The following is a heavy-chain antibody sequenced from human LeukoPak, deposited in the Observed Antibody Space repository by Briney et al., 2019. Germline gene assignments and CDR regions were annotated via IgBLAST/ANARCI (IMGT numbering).Heavy chain of an antibody. CDR3: AKGLQHSNLD. CDR2: ITGSGGGK. V-gene: IGHV3-23*01. D-gene: IGHD5-18*01. Sequence: GGSLRLSCAASVFTFGNFSMTWVRQAPGKGLEWVSAITGSGGGKYYADSVKGRFVISRDNSENTLDLQMNSLRAEDTAVYYCAKGLQHSNLDWGHGTLVTVSS. J-gene: IGHJ4*01. CDR1: VFTFGNFS.